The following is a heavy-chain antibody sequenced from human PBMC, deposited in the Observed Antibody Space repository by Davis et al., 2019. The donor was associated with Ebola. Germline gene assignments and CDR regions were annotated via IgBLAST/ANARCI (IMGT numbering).Heavy chain of an antibody. CDR3: ARSIAARPGYYFDY. J-gene: IGHJ4*02. D-gene: IGHD6-6*01. Sequence: PGGSLRLSCTVSGGSISSHYWSWIRQPPGKGLEWIGYIYYSGSTNYNPSLKSRVTISVDTSKNQFSLKLSSVTAADTAVYYCARSIAARPGYYFDYWGQGTLVTVSS. V-gene: IGHV4-59*11. CDR1: GGSISSHY. CDR2: IYYSGST.